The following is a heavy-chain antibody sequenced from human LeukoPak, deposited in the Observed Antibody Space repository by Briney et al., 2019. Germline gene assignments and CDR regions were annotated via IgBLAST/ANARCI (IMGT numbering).Heavy chain of an antibody. D-gene: IGHD6-19*01. CDR3: ARSNFTGYSSGWSPFDY. J-gene: IGHJ4*02. V-gene: IGHV3-66*01. CDR2: IYSGGST. Sequence: GGSLRLSCAASGFTVSSNYMSWVRQAPGKGLEWVSVIYSGGSTYYADSVKGRFTISRDNSKNTLYLQMNSLRAEDTAVYYCARSNFTGYSSGWSPFDYWGQGTLVTVSS. CDR1: GFTVSSNY.